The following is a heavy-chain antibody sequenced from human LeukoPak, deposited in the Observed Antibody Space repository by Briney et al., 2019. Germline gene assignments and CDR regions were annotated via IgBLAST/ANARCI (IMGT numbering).Heavy chain of an antibody. CDR3: AKNRWGSVATPDS. D-gene: IGHD5-12*01. Sequence: GGSLRLSCAASGFTFRSYAMSWVRLAPGKGLESVSATTGSGGSTYYADSVKGRFTISRDNSKNTVYLQMNTLRTEDTALYYCAKNRWGSVATPDSWGQGTLVTVSS. J-gene: IGHJ4*02. CDR1: GFTFRSYA. CDR2: TTGSGGST. V-gene: IGHV3-23*01.